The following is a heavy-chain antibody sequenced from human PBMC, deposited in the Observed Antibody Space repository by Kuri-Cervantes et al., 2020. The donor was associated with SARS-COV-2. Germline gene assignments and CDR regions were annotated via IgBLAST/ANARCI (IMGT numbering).Heavy chain of an antibody. CDR2: ISGSGGST. Sequence: GGSLRLSCAASGFTFSSYAMSWVRQAPGRGLERVSAISGSGGSTYYADSVKGRFTISRDNSKNTLYLQMNSLRAEDTAVYYCAKGYQFVGYSYGQGLFDYWGQGTLVTVSS. D-gene: IGHD5-18*01. CDR3: AKGYQFVGYSYGQGLFDY. J-gene: IGHJ4*02. CDR1: GFTFSSYA. V-gene: IGHV3-23*01.